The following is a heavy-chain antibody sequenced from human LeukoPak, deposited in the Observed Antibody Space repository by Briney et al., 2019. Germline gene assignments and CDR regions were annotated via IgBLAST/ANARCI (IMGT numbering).Heavy chain of an antibody. V-gene: IGHV4-34*01. CDR1: GGSFSGYY. Sequence: PSETLSLTCAVYGGSFSGYYWSWIRQPPGKGLEWIGEINHSGSTNYNPSLKSRVTISVDTSKNQFSLKLSSVTAADTAVYYCAPLGAPYGSGSAPWGQGTLVTVSS. D-gene: IGHD3-10*01. CDR3: APLGAPYGSGSAP. CDR2: INHSGST. J-gene: IGHJ5*02.